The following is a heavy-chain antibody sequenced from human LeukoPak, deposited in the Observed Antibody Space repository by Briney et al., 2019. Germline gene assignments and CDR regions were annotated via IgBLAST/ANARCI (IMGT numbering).Heavy chain of an antibody. V-gene: IGHV4-59*01. Sequence: TSETLSLTCTVSGGSISSYYWSWIRQPPGKGLEWIGYIYYSGSTNYNPSLKSRVTISVDTSKNQFSLKLSSVTAADTAVYYCARVRLGTDAFDIWGQGTMVTASS. J-gene: IGHJ3*02. D-gene: IGHD1-1*01. CDR1: GGSISSYY. CDR2: IYYSGST. CDR3: ARVRLGTDAFDI.